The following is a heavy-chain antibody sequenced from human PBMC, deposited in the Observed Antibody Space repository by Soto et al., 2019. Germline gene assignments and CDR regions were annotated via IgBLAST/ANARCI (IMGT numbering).Heavy chain of an antibody. Sequence: WGSLRLSCAASGFTFNNYGMHWVRQAPGKGLEWVAVIWNDGNGYYYANSVKGRFTISRDNSKNTLYLQMSSLRVEDTAVYYCARRQISPHTRGAASARGGMDVWGQGTTVTVSS. V-gene: IGHV3-33*01. CDR3: ARRQISPHTRGAASARGGMDV. J-gene: IGHJ6*02. D-gene: IGHD1-26*01. CDR2: IWNDGNGY. CDR1: GFTFNNYG.